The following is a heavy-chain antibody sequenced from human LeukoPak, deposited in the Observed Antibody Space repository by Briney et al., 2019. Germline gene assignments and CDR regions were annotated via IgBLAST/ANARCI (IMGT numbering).Heavy chain of an antibody. J-gene: IGHJ4*02. V-gene: IGHV3-23*01. CDR3: AKDPYSGSPRGFDY. CDR2: ISPSGGST. CDR1: GFTFSSYA. D-gene: IGHD1-26*01. Sequence: GGSLRLSCAASGFTFSSYAMGWVRQAPGGGLEGVSTISPSGGSTFYADSVKGRFTIFRDNSKNTLYLQMNNLRVDDTAVYYCAKDPYSGSPRGFDYWGQGTLVAASS.